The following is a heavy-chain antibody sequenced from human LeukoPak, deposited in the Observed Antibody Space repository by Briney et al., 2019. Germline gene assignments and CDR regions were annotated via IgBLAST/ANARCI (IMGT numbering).Heavy chain of an antibody. D-gene: IGHD6-13*01. V-gene: IGHV3-30*02. J-gene: IGHJ4*02. CDR2: IRYDGSNK. CDR1: GFTFSSYG. CDR3: AKEAWEGRIVIAAAGTFY. Sequence: GGSPRLSCAASGFTFSSYGMHWVRQAPGKGLEWVAFIRYDGSNKYYADSVKGRFTISRDNSKNTLYLQMNSLRAEDTAVYYCAKEAWEGRIVIAAAGTFYWGQGTLVTVSS.